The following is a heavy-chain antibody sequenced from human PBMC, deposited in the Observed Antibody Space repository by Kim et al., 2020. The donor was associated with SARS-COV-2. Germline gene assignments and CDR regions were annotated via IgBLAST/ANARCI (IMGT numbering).Heavy chain of an antibody. CDR1: GFTFTSYA. J-gene: IGHJ6*02. D-gene: IGHD6-25*01. Sequence: GGSLRLSCAASGFTFTSYAMSWVRQAPGKGLEWVSAISGSGGSTYYADSVKGRFTISRDNSKNTLYLQMNSLRAEDTAVYYCANLIAPARYYGMDVGGQGTTVTVSS. V-gene: IGHV3-23*01. CDR2: ISGSGGST. CDR3: ANLIAPARYYGMDV.